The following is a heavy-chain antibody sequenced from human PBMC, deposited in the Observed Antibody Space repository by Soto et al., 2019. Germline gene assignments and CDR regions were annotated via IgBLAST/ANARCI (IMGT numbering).Heavy chain of an antibody. D-gene: IGHD4-17*01. J-gene: IGHJ6*03. CDR3: ARPSRFYGDYPGDAFYYYYYYMDV. V-gene: IGHV1-69*02. CDR2: IIPILGIA. CDR1: GGTFSSYT. Sequence: QVQLVQSGAEVKKPGSSVKVSCKASGGTFSSYTISWVRQAPGQGLEWMGRIIPILGIANYAQKFEGRVTIPADKSTNTAYRELSSLRADDTDVYYCARPSRFYGDYPGDAFYYYYYYMDVWGKGTTVTVSS.